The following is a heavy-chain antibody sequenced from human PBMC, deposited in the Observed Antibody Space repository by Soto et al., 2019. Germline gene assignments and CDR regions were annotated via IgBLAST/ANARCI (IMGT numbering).Heavy chain of an antibody. V-gene: IGHV3-48*01. CDR3: ARGYYDSSGYYWVFDY. Sequence: GGSLRLSCTTSGFTFSSYSMNWVRQAPGKGLEWVSYISSSSSTIYYADSVKGRFTVSRDNAKNSLYLQMNSLRAEDTAVYYCARGYYDSSGYYWVFDYWGQGTLVTVSS. CDR2: ISSSSSTI. CDR1: GFTFSSYS. J-gene: IGHJ4*02. D-gene: IGHD3-22*01.